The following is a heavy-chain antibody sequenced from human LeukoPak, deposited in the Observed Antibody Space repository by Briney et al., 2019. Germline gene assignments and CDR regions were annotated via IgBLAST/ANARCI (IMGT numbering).Heavy chain of an antibody. V-gene: IGHV3-23*01. CDR1: GCTFSSFA. Sequence: GGTLRLSCAASGCTFSSFAMSWVRHAPGPGLEWVSSISSSGADTYYADPVEGRFTISRDNSKNTLYLQVSGLRAEDTAVYYCAKRDRPCGGDCSAPYYFDYWGQGTLVTVSS. D-gene: IGHD2-21*02. CDR2: ISSSGADT. CDR3: AKRDRPCGGDCSAPYYFDY. J-gene: IGHJ4*02.